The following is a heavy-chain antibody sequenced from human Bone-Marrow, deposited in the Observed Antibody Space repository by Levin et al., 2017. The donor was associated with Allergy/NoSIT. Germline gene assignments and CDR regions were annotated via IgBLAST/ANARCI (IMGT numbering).Heavy chain of an antibody. CDR2: ITTADDT. J-gene: IGHJ4*02. D-gene: IGHD6-13*01. Sequence: GGSLRLSCAASGFTFSTYDMHWVRQTPGKGLEWVGAITTADDTSYLNSVKGRFTISREIATNPVFLQMTSLRVGDTALYYCARGYGSSHYFFDSWGRGTLVAVSS. V-gene: IGHV3-13*01. CDR1: GFTFSTYD. CDR3: ARGYGSSHYFFDS.